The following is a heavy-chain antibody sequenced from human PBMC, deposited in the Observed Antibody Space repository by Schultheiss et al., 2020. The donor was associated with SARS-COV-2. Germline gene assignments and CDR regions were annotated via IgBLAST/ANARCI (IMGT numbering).Heavy chain of an antibody. J-gene: IGHJ6*02. D-gene: IGHD1-26*01. CDR3: ARDQGGRGYYYGMDV. V-gene: IGHV1-2*02. Sequence: ASVKVSCKASGYTFTGYYMHWVRQAPGQGLEWMGWINPNSGGTNYAQKFQGRVTMTRDTSISTAYMELSRLRSEDTAVYYCARDQGGRGYYYGMDVWGQGTTVTVSS. CDR2: INPNSGGT. CDR1: GYTFTGYY.